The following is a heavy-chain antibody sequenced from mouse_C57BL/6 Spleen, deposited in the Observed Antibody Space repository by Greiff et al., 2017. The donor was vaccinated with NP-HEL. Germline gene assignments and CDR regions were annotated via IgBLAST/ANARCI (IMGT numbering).Heavy chain of an antibody. V-gene: IGHV5-4*01. CDR1: GFTFSSYA. CDR3: AREEGMLLQYFDY. Sequence: EVKLVESGGGLVKPGGSLKLSCAASGFTFSSYAMSWVRQTPEKRLEWVATISDGGSYTYYPDNVKGRFTISRDNAKNNLYLQMSHLKSEDTAIYYCAREEGMLLQYFDYWGQGTTLTVAS. CDR2: ISDGGSYT. J-gene: IGHJ2*01. D-gene: IGHD2-3*01.